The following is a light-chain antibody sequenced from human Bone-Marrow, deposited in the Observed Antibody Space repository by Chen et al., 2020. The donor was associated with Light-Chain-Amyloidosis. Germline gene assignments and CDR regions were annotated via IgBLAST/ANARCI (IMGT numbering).Light chain of an antibody. CDR2: DDS. V-gene: IGLV3-21*02. CDR1: NIGSTS. J-gene: IGLJ3*02. Sequence: SYVLTPPSSVAVAPGQTATTACGGNNIGSTSVQWYQQTPGQAPLLVVYDDSDRPSGIPARLSGSNSGNTATPTISRVEAGDEADYYCQVWDRSSDRPVFGGGTKLTVL. CDR3: QVWDRSSDRPV.